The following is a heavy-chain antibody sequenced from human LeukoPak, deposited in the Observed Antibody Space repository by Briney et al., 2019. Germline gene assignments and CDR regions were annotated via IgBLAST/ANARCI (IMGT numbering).Heavy chain of an antibody. Sequence: GGSLRLSGAGSGFTCSSYSMNWVGHGPGKGLEGGSYISSSTSTIYYADSVKGRFTISRDNAKNSLYLQMHSLRAEDTAVYYCARGYSYALNYWGQGTLVTVSS. V-gene: IGHV3-48*01. J-gene: IGHJ4*02. CDR1: GFTCSSYS. CDR2: ISSSTSTI. D-gene: IGHD5-18*01. CDR3: ARGYSYALNY.